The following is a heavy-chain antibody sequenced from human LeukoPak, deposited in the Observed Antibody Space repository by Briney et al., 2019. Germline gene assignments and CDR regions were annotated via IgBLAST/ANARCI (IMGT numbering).Heavy chain of an antibody. J-gene: IGHJ4*02. CDR1: GGSISSSSYY. D-gene: IGHD3-10*01. CDR2: IYYSGST. V-gene: IGHV4-39*07. Sequence: PSETLSLTCTVSGGSISSSSYYWGWIRQPPGKGLEWIGSIYYSGSTYYNPSLKSRVTTSVDTSKNQFSLKLSSVTAADTAVYYCARDYGSGSYNSPFDFWGQGTLVTVSS. CDR3: ARDYGSGSYNSPFDF.